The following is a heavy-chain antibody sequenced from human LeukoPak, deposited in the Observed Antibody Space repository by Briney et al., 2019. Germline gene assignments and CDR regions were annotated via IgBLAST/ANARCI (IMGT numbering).Heavy chain of an antibody. CDR2: INPNSGGT. CDR3: IPATDFDY. J-gene: IGHJ4*02. Sequence: ASVKVSCKASGYTFTGYYMYWVRQAPGQGLEWMGWINPNSGGTNYAQEFQGRVTMTRDTSISTAYMELSSLRSDDTAVYYCIPATDFDYWGQGTLVTVSS. D-gene: IGHD2-2*01. V-gene: IGHV1-2*02. CDR1: GYTFTGYY.